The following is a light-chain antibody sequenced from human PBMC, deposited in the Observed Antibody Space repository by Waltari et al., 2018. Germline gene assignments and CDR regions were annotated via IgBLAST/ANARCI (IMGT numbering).Light chain of an antibody. V-gene: IGKV3-15*01. CDR2: GAY. CDR1: QNVGTS. J-gene: IGKJ4*01. Sequence: EIVVTQSPATLSVSPGEGVTLSCRARQNVGTSLAWYQQKPGQTPRLLIFGAYSRASGVPARFSGSGSGTDFTLAISSLQSEDFAVYYCQQYEDWPRHSFGGGTKVQIE. CDR3: QQYEDWPRHS.